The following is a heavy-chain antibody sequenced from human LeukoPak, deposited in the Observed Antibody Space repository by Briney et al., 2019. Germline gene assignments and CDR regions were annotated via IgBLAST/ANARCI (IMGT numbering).Heavy chain of an antibody. J-gene: IGHJ4*02. Sequence: TGGSLRLSCAASGFTFSGHWMSWVRQAPGKGLEWVAVIWYDGSNKYYADSVKGRFTISRDNSKNTLYLQMNSLRAEDTAVYYCARERVRDWIMITFGGVFDYWGQGTLVTVSS. CDR2: IWYDGSNK. V-gene: IGHV3-33*08. CDR1: GFTFSGHW. D-gene: IGHD3-16*01. CDR3: ARERVRDWIMITFGGVFDY.